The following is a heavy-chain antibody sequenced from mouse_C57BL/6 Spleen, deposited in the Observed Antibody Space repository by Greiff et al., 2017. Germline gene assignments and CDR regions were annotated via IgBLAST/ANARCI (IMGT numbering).Heavy chain of an antibody. V-gene: IGHV1-69*01. CDR2: IDPSDSYT. Sequence: QVQLQQPGAELVMPGASVKLSCKASGYTFTSYWMHWVKQRPGQGLEWIGEIDPSDSYTNYNQKFKGKSTLTVDKSSSTAYMQLSSLTSEDSAVYYCAMDDGYPCAYWGQGTLVTVSA. J-gene: IGHJ3*01. CDR3: AMDDGYPCAY. D-gene: IGHD2-3*01. CDR1: GYTFTSYW.